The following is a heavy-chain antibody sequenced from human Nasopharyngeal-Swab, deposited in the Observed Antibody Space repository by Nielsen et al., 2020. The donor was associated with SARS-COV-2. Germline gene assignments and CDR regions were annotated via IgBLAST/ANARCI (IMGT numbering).Heavy chain of an antibody. Sequence: SETLSLTCTVSGGSISSGGYYWSWIRQHPGKGLEWIGYIYYSGSTYYNPSLKSRVTISVDTSKNQFSLKLSSVTAADTAVYYCASVYHDSSGYYYWFDPWGQGTLVTVSS. J-gene: IGHJ5*02. CDR3: ASVYHDSSGYYYWFDP. V-gene: IGHV4-31*03. D-gene: IGHD3-22*01. CDR2: IYYSGST. CDR1: GGSISSGGYY.